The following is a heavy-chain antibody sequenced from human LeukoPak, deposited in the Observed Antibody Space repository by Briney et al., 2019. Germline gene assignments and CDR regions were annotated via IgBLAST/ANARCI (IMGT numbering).Heavy chain of an antibody. CDR1: GGSISSNNW. Sequence: SETLSLTCGVSGGSISSNNWWSWVRPPPGQGLEWIGEIYHSGSANYNPSLKSRVTISVDKSKNQLSLKLISVTAADTAVYYCARDVGTALVAGDYWGQGTLVTVSS. CDR2: IYHSGSA. V-gene: IGHV4-4*02. D-gene: IGHD5-18*01. CDR3: ARDVGTALVAGDY. J-gene: IGHJ4*02.